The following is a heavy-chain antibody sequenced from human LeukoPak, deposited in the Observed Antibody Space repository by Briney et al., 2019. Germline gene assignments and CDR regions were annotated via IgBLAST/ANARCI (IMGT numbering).Heavy chain of an antibody. D-gene: IGHD2-21*01. CDR3: AKAPPYSFITLDY. V-gene: IGHV3-9*03. CDR2: ISWNSGSI. Sequence: PGRSLRLSCAASGFTFDDYAMHWVRQAPGKGLEWVSGISWNSGSIGYADSVKGRFTISRDNAKNSLYLQMNSLRAEDMALYYCAKAPPYSFITLDYWGQGTLVTVSS. J-gene: IGHJ4*02. CDR1: GFTFDDYA.